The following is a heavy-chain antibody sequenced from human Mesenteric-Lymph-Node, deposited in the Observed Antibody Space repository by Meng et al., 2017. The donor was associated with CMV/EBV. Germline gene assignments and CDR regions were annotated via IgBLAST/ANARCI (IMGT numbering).Heavy chain of an antibody. CDR3: VSEGSRSY. CDR1: GFTFGTYA. CDR2: ILDDGSNK. D-gene: IGHD3-10*01. Sequence: GESLKISCAVSGFTFGTYAMHWVRQAPGKGLEWVALILDDGSNKYYADSVRGRFTISRDNSKNTLYLQMNSLRAEDTAVYYCVSEGSRSYWGQGTLVTVSS. V-gene: IGHV3-30-3*01. J-gene: IGHJ4*02.